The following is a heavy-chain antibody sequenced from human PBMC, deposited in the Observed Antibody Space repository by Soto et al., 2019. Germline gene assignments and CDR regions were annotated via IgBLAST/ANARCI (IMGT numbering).Heavy chain of an antibody. CDR2: ISGSGGST. D-gene: IGHD5-12*01. V-gene: IGHV3-23*01. Sequence: VGSLRLSCAASGFTFSSYAMSWVRQAPGKGLEWVSAISGSGGSTYYADSVKGRFTISRDNSKNTLYLQMNSLRAEDTAVYYCAKDRSGYDPDYYYYYGMDVWGQGTTVTVSS. J-gene: IGHJ6*02. CDR3: AKDRSGYDPDYYYYYGMDV. CDR1: GFTFSSYA.